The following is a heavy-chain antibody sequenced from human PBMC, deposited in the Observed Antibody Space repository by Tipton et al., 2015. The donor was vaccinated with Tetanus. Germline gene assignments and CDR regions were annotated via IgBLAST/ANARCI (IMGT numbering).Heavy chain of an antibody. J-gene: IGHJ4*02. CDR3: ARANYDNSKKGPFDS. V-gene: IGHV4-61*08. CDR2: FSSSGRT. CDR1: GGSLRGGDYH. Sequence: TLSLTCSVTGGSLRGGDYHWSWIRQPPGKGLEWLGYFSSSGRTNSNYDLKSRITTSHDTSKNQFFLRLTSVTSADTAVYYCARANYDNSKKGPFDSWGQGTLVIVSS. D-gene: IGHD3-3*01.